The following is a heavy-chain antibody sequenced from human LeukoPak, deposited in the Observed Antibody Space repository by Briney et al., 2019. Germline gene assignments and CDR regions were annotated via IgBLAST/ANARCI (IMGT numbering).Heavy chain of an antibody. V-gene: IGHV1-18*01. CDR3: ARDITEMASITALDY. Sequence: ASVKVSCKASGYTFTSYGITWVRQASGQGLEWMGWISAYNGNTNYAEKLRGRVTMTTDTSTTTAYMELRSLRSDDTAVYYCARDITEMASITALDYWGQGTLVTVYS. J-gene: IGHJ4*02. CDR1: GYTFTSYG. D-gene: IGHD5-24*01. CDR2: ISAYNGNT.